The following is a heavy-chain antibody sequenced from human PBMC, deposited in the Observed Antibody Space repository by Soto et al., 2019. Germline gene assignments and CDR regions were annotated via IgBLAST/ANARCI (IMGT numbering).Heavy chain of an antibody. CDR1: GFTFSNYA. J-gene: IGHJ5*02. D-gene: IGHD2-2*01. V-gene: IGHV3-30-3*01. CDR3: ARDLRLLASPDP. Sequence: QVQPVESGGGVVQPGRSLRLSCAASGFTFSNYAMHWVRQAPGRGLAWVAAISYDGGNKYYADSVKGRFTISRDNSKNTLYLQMNSLKTEDTAVYYCARDLRLLASPDPWGQGTLVTVSS. CDR2: ISYDGGNK.